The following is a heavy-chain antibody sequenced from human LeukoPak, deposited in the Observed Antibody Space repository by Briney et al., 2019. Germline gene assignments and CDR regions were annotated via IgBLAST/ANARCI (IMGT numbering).Heavy chain of an antibody. J-gene: IGHJ4*02. Sequence: GASVKVSRKASGYSFTSYYMHWERQAPGQGLEWMGIINPSGGSTSYAQKFQGRVTMTRDTSTSTVYMELSSLRSEDTAVYYCARLSGSSTGDYWGQGTLVTVSS. CDR1: GYSFTSYY. V-gene: IGHV1-46*01. CDR3: ARLSGSSTGDY. CDR2: INPSGGST. D-gene: IGHD1-26*01.